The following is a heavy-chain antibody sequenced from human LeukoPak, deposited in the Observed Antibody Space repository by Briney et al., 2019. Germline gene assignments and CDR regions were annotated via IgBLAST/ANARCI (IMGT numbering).Heavy chain of an antibody. CDR3: ARWVLAAAGTPDQVDY. CDR2: TYYRSKWYN. D-gene: IGHD6-13*01. Sequence: SQTLSLTCAISGDSVSSNSAAWNWIRQSPSRGLEWLGRTYYRSKWYNDYAVSVKSRITINPDTSKNQFSLQLNSVTPEDTAVYYCARWVLAAAGTPDQVDYWGQGTLVTVSS. V-gene: IGHV6-1*01. CDR1: GDSVSSNSAA. J-gene: IGHJ4*02.